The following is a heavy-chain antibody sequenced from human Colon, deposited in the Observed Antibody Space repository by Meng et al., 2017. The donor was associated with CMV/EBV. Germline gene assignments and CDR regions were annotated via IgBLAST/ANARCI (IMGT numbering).Heavy chain of an antibody. V-gene: IGHV4-34*01. CDR3: ARGKRGYSSTWIDS. Sequence: AVYGGSFTGYYWAWIRQPPGRGLEGTGEINHSGTTNYNPSLKSRVTISLDTSKNQVSLKLNSVTAADTAVYYCARGKRGYSSTWIDSWGQGTLVTVSS. D-gene: IGHD6-13*01. CDR1: GGSFTGYY. J-gene: IGHJ4*02. CDR2: INHSGTT.